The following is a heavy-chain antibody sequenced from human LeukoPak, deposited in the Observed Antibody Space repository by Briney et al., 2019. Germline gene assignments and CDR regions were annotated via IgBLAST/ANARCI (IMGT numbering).Heavy chain of an antibody. CDR2: INWNGGST. D-gene: IGHD3-22*01. J-gene: IGHJ4*02. Sequence: PGGSLRLSCTVSGFTFDHYGMSWVRQAPGKGLELVSGINWNGGSTGYADSVKARFTISRDNAKNSLYLQMNSLRAEDTALYYCARFYDSTGYYSGGNFDYWGQGTLVTVSS. CDR3: ARFYDSTGYYSGGNFDY. V-gene: IGHV3-20*04. CDR1: GFTFDHYG.